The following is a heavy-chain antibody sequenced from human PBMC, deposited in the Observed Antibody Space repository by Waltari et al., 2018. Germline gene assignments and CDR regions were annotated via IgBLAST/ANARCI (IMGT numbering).Heavy chain of an antibody. CDR1: GFPFSDSY. D-gene: IGHD3-10*01. J-gene: IGHJ4*02. CDR3: ARVRPGEGYYFDY. V-gene: IGHV3-11*01. CDR2: IRGGSATI. Sequence: QVQLVESGGGLVKPGGSLRLSCEASGFPFSDSYMSWIRQAPGNGLEWVSYIRGGSATIYFADSVKGRFTISRDNDKKSLYLQMNSLRAEDTAVYYCARVRPGEGYYFDYWGQGTLVTVSS.